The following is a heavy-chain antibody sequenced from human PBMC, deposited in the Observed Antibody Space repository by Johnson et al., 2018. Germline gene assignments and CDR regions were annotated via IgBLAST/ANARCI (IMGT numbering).Heavy chain of an antibody. D-gene: IGHD3-10*01. V-gene: IGHV5-51*03. CDR3: ARGRQLAGYMVRGHYNWFDP. Sequence: DQLLEAGAEVKKAGESMKIACNGSGYSFTSYWIGWVRQMPGKGLEWMGIIYPGDSDTRYSPSFQGQGTISADKSIRTAYLQWSSLKASDTAMYSCARGRQLAGYMVRGHYNWFDPWGQGTLVTVSS. CDR1: GYSFTSYW. CDR2: IYPGDSDT. J-gene: IGHJ5*02.